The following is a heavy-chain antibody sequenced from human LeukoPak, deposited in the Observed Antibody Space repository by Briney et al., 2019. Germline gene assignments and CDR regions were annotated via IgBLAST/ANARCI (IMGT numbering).Heavy chain of an antibody. V-gene: IGHV1-69*05. D-gene: IGHD1-26*01. J-gene: IGHJ3*02. CDR1: GGTFSSYA. Sequence: GASVKVSCKASGGTFSSYAISWVRHAPGQGLEWMGGIIPIFGTANYAQKFQGRVTITTDESTSTAYMELSSLRSEDTAVYYCAREGARGAFDIWGQGTMVTVSS. CDR3: AREGARGAFDI. CDR2: IIPIFGTA.